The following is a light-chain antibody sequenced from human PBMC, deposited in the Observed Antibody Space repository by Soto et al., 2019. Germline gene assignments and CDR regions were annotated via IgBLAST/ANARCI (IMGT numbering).Light chain of an antibody. Sequence: DIQMTQSPSSVSASVVDRVTITFRASQDINNRLAWFQQRPGRAPKYLIQAASILQSGFPSRFSGSGSGTDFTLTINSLQPEDLATYYCLQVKSFPRTFGQGTKVDIK. CDR1: QDINNR. CDR2: AAS. V-gene: IGKV1-12*01. J-gene: IGKJ1*01. CDR3: LQVKSFPRT.